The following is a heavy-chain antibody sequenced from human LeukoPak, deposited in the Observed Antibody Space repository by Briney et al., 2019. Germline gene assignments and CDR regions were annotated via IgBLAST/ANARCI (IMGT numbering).Heavy chain of an antibody. CDR1: GFTFSSYA. D-gene: IGHD6-13*01. V-gene: IGHV3-23*01. CDR2: FSATDGSA. J-gene: IGHJ3*01. CDR3: ARAKIAAAGTGAFDV. Sequence: GGSLRLACAASGFTFSSYAMTWVRQAPGKGLEWVSAFSATDGSAQYAESVEGRFTISRDNSKNTLFLQMNSLGAKDTAVYYCARAKIAAAGTGAFDVWGQGTLVTVSS.